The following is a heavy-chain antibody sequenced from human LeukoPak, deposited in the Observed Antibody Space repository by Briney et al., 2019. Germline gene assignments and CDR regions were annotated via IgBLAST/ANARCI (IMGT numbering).Heavy chain of an antibody. CDR2: IYTSGST. Sequence: SETLSLTCTVSGRSISSGSYLWRWIRQPAGKGLEWIGRIYTSGSTNYNPSLKSRFNISVDTSNNQCCLKLSSVTAAETAVYYCARVDFRGSGYYWGQGTLVTVSS. V-gene: IGHV4-61*02. J-gene: IGHJ4*01. D-gene: IGHD3-22*01. CDR1: GRSISSGSYL. CDR3: ARVDFRGSGYY.